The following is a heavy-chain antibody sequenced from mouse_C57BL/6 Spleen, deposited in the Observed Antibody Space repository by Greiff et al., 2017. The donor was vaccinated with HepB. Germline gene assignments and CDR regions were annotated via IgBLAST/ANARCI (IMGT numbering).Heavy chain of an antibody. CDR1: GYTFTSYW. V-gene: IGHV1-69*01. D-gene: IGHD2-5*01. Sequence: VQLQQSGAELVMPGASVKLSCKASGYTFTSYWMHWVKQRPGQGLEWIGEIDPSDSYTNYNQKFKGKSTLTVDKSSRTAYMQLSSLTSEDAAVYYCARMAYYSNYPYWYFDVWGTGTTVTVSS. CDR2: IDPSDSYT. CDR3: ARMAYYSNYPYWYFDV. J-gene: IGHJ1*03.